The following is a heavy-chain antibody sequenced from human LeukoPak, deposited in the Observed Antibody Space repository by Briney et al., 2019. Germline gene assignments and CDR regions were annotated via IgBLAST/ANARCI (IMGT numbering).Heavy chain of an antibody. V-gene: IGHV1-46*01. J-gene: IGHJ2*01. Sequence: ASVEVSCKASGYTFTSYYMHWVRQAPGQGLEWMGIINPSGGSTSYAQKFQGRVTMTRDTSTSTVYMELSSLRSEDTAVYYCARDYGGNLRYFDLWGRGTLVTVSS. CDR3: ARDYGGNLRYFDL. D-gene: IGHD4-23*01. CDR1: GYTFTSYY. CDR2: INPSGGST.